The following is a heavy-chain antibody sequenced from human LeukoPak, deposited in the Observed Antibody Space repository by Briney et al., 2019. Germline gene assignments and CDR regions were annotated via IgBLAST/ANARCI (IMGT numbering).Heavy chain of an antibody. CDR2: ISGSGGST. D-gene: IGHD6-13*01. CDR3: AHFTRYSSSWYEGY. V-gene: IGHV3-23*01. Sequence: GGSLRLSCAASGFTFTSYAMSWVRQAPGKGLEWVSGISGSGGSTYYADSVKVRFTISRDNSKNTLYLQMNSLRAVDTATYYCAHFTRYSSSWYEGYWGQGTLVTVSS. J-gene: IGHJ4*02. CDR1: GFTFTSYA.